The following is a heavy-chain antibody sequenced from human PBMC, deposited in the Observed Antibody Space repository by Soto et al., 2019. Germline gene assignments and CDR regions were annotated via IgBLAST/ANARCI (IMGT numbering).Heavy chain of an antibody. CDR1: GGTFSSYA. CDR2: IIPIFGTA. V-gene: IGHV1-69*13. J-gene: IGHJ4*02. D-gene: IGHD2-15*01. Sequence: SVKVSCKASGGTFSSYAISWVRQAPGQGLEWMGGIIPIFGTANYAQKFQGRVTITAHESTSTAYMELSSLRSEDTAVYYCSFSVVSDIYFDYWGQGTLVTVSS. CDR3: SFSVVSDIYFDY.